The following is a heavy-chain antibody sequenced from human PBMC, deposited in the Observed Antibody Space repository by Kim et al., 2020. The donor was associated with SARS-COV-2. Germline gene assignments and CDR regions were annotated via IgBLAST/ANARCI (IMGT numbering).Heavy chain of an antibody. V-gene: IGHV4-39*01. Sequence: KSRVTISVDTSKNQFSLKLSSVTAADTAVYYCARAAVAGTLRVYYYGMDVWGQGTTVTVSS. D-gene: IGHD6-19*01. J-gene: IGHJ6*02. CDR3: ARAAVAGTLRVYYYGMDV.